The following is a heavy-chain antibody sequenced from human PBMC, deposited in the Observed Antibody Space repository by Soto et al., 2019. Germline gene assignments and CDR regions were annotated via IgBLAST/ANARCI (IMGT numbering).Heavy chain of an antibody. D-gene: IGHD3-3*02. CDR3: AREHFPSTYDRVDY. Sequence: QVQLVQSGAEMKKPGASVKVSCKASGYTFTTYGISWVRQAPGQGLEWMGWISAYNGTTHYAQKLQGRVTMTTDTSTSTAYLELRSLRSDDTAVYYCAREHFPSTYDRVDYGGQGTLVTVSS. V-gene: IGHV1-18*04. CDR2: ISAYNGTT. CDR1: GYTFTTYG. J-gene: IGHJ4*02.